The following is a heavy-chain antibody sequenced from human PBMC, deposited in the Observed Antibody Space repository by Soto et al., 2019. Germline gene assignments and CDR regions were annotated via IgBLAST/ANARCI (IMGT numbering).Heavy chain of an antibody. CDR1: GFTFSSYW. J-gene: IGHJ4*02. CDR3: ARGGGYSGYDRFDY. Sequence: PGGSLRLSCAASGFTFSSYWMSWVRQAPGKGLEWVANIKQDGSEKYYVDSVKGRFTISRDNAKNSLYLQMNSLRAEDTAVYYCARGGGYSGYDRFDYWGQGTLVTVSS. CDR2: IKQDGSEK. V-gene: IGHV3-7*01. D-gene: IGHD5-12*01.